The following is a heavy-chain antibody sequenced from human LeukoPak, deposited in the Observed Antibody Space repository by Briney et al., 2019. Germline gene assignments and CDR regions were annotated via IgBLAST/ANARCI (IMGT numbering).Heavy chain of an antibody. Sequence: SETLSLTCTVSGGSISSYYWSWIRQPPGKGLEWIGYIYYSGSTNYNPSLKSRVTISVDTSKNQFSLKLSSVTAADTAVYFCARAVQLERPPPLIGYYYMDVWGKGTTVTVSS. CDR3: ARAVQLERPPPLIGYYYMDV. V-gene: IGHV4-59*01. J-gene: IGHJ6*03. D-gene: IGHD1-1*01. CDR2: IYYSGST. CDR1: GGSISSYY.